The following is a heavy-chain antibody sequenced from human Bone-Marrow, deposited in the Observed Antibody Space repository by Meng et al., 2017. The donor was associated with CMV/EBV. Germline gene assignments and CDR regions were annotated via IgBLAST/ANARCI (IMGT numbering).Heavy chain of an antibody. D-gene: IGHD3-3*01. CDR3: AGSYGLWVCSWFDP. CDR1: GGSTSGYQ. Sequence: SETLSLTCDISGGSTSGYQWSWIRQAPGKGLEWIGQISHHGNTDYNPSLKSRVTISIDTSKNQFSLSLNSFAGADTACDYRAGSYGLWVCSWFDPWGQGTLVTVSS. V-gene: IGHV4-34*01. CDR2: ISHHGNT. J-gene: IGHJ5*02.